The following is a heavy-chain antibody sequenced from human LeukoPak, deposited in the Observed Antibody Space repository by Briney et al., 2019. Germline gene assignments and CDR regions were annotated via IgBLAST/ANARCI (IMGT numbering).Heavy chain of an antibody. CDR1: GFTFSSYG. CDR2: IWYDGSNK. CDR3: ARDNAPDYGSGHNWFDP. Sequence: GGSLRLSCAASGFTFSSYGMHWVRQAPGKGLEWVAVIWYDGSNKYYADSVKGRFTISRDNSKNTLYLQMNSLRAEDTAVYYCARDNAPDYGSGHNWFDPWGQGSLVTVSS. J-gene: IGHJ5*02. V-gene: IGHV3-33*01. D-gene: IGHD3-10*01.